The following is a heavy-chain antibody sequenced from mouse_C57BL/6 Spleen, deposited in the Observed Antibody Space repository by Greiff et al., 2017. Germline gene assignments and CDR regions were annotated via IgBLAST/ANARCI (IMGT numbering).Heavy chain of an antibody. V-gene: IGHV1-82*01. CDR2: IYPGDGDT. CDR1: GYAFSSSW. D-gene: IGHD1-1*01. CDR3: ARRAYGSSYHFDV. Sequence: QVQLKESGPELVKPGASVKISCKASGYAFSSSWMNWVKQRPGKGLEWIGRIYPGDGDTNYNGKFKGKATLTADKASSTAYMQLSSLTSEDSAVYFCARRAYGSSYHFDVWGTGTTVTVSS. J-gene: IGHJ1*03.